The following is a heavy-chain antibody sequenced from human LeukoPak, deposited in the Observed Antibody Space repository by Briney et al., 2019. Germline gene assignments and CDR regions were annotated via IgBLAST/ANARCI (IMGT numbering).Heavy chain of an antibody. J-gene: IGHJ4*02. D-gene: IGHD6-19*01. CDR2: IIPIFGTA. Sequence: GASVKVSCKASGYSFTSHYMHWVRQAPGQGLEWMGGIIPIFGTANYAQKFQGRVTITADESTSTAYMELSSLRSEDTAMYYCARDLGSSGLYQRGLDYWGQGTLVTVSS. CDR3: ARDLGSSGLYQRGLDY. V-gene: IGHV1-69*13. CDR1: GYSFTSHY.